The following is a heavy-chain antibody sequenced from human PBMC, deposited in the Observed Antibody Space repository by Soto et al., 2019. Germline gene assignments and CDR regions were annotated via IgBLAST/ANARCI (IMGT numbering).Heavy chain of an antibody. J-gene: IGHJ4*02. CDR1: GFSLSISGVG. CDR3: VHPTGYSGYDLFVDY. D-gene: IGHD5-12*01. CDR2: IYWDDDK. V-gene: IGHV2-5*02. Sequence: QITLKESGPTLVKPTQTLTLTCTFSGFSLSISGVGVGWIRQPPGKALEWLALIYWDDDKRYSPSLKSRLTITKDTSKNQVVLTVANMDPVDTATYYCVHPTGYSGYDLFVDYWGQGTLVTVSS.